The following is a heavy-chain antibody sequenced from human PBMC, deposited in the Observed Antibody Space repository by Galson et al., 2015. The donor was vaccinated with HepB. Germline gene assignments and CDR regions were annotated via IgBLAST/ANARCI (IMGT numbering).Heavy chain of an antibody. D-gene: IGHD6-13*01. CDR1: GFTFSSYA. Sequence: SLRLSCAASGFTFSSYAMHWVRQAPGKGLEWVAVISYDGSNKYYADSVKGRFTISRDNSKNTLYLQMNSLRAEDTAVYYCARDLRQPRSDAFDIWGQGTMVTVSS. CDR3: ARDLRQPRSDAFDI. J-gene: IGHJ3*02. V-gene: IGHV3-30-3*01. CDR2: ISYDGSNK.